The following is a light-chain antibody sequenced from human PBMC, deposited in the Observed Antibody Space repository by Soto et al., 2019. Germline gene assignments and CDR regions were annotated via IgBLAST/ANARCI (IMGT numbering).Light chain of an antibody. J-gene: IGKJ1*01. CDR3: QQYSSTGT. CDR1: QSVSNNS. CDR2: GAS. V-gene: IGKV3-20*01. Sequence: EIVLTQSPGTLSLSPGERATLSCRASQSVSNNSLAWYQQKPGQAPRLLIYGASNRATGIPDRFSGSGSGTDFTLNISRMEPEEFAVYYCQQYSSTGTFGQVTKVEIK.